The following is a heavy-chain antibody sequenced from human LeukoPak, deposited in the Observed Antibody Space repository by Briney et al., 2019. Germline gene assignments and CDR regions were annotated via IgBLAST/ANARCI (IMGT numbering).Heavy chain of an antibody. Sequence: GGSLRLSCAASGFTFSDYYMSWIRQAPGKGLEWVSYISSSGSTIYYADFVKGRFTISRDNAKNSLYLQMNSLRAEDTAVYYCARDHADIVVVVAASYDYWGQGTLVTVSS. CDR2: ISSSGSTI. V-gene: IGHV3-11*01. J-gene: IGHJ4*02. D-gene: IGHD2-15*01. CDR1: GFTFSDYY. CDR3: ARDHADIVVVVAASYDY.